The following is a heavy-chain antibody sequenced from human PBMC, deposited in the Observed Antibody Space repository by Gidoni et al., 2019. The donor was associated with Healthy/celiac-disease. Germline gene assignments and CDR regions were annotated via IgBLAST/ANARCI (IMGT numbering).Heavy chain of an antibody. CDR1: GGSISSYY. J-gene: IGHJ6*02. V-gene: IGHV4-59*01. D-gene: IGHD1-26*01. Sequence: QVQLQESCPGLLQPSETLSPTFTVSGGSISSYYWSWIRQPPGKGLEWIGYLYYSGSTNYNPSLKSRVTISVDTSKNQFSLKLSSVTAADTAVYYCARAYGGSYWGSYYYGMDVWGQGTTVTVSS. CDR3: ARAYGGSYWGSYYYGMDV. CDR2: LYYSGST.